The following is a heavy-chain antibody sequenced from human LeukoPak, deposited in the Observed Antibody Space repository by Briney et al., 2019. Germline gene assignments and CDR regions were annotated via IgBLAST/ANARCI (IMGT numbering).Heavy chain of an antibody. CDR2: ISYEGGNK. CDR3: ANDLSRSWYFDY. V-gene: IGHV3-30*18. CDR1: GFTFSNYD. Sequence: GRSLRLSCAASGFTFSNYDMHWVRQAPGKGLEWVALISYEGGNKYYADSVEGRFSISRDNSNNTLYLQMNSLRTEDTAVYYCANDLSRSWYFDYWGQGTLVTVSS. D-gene: IGHD6-13*01. J-gene: IGHJ4*02.